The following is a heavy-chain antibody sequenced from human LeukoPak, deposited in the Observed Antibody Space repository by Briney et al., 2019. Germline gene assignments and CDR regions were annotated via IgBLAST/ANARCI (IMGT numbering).Heavy chain of an antibody. CDR2: INHSGST. J-gene: IGHJ5*02. Sequence: SETLSLTCAVYGGSFSGYYWSWIRQPPGKGLEWIGEINHSGSTNYNPSLKSRVTISVDTSKNQFSLKLSSVTAADTAVYYCARPGYCSSTSCYNWFDPWGQGTLVTVSS. CDR1: GGSFSGYY. D-gene: IGHD2-2*01. V-gene: IGHV4-34*01. CDR3: ARPGYCSSTSCYNWFDP.